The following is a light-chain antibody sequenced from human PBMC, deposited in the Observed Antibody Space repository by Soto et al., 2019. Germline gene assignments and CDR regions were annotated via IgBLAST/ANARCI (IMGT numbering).Light chain of an antibody. Sequence: QSVLTQPASVSGSLGQSITISCTGTTSDVGGYNYVSWYQQHPGKATKLMIYEVSNRPSGVSNRFSGSKAGNTASLTISGLQAEDEADYYCTSYTSSNPRVFGTGTKLTVL. CDR2: EVS. CDR1: TSDVGGYNY. J-gene: IGLJ1*01. V-gene: IGLV2-14*01. CDR3: TSYTSSNPRV.